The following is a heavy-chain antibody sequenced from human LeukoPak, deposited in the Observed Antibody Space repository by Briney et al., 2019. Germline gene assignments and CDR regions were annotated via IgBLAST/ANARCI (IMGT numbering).Heavy chain of an antibody. D-gene: IGHD5-18*01. J-gene: IGHJ4*02. Sequence: GGSLRLSCAASGFTFSSYAMSWVRQAPGKGLEWVSAISGSGGSTYYADSVKGRFTISRDNSKNTLYLQMNSLRAEDTAVYYCAKGRVAGSYGPEPFDYWGQGTLVTVSS. CDR3: AKGRVAGSYGPEPFDY. CDR2: ISGSGGST. CDR1: GFTFSSYA. V-gene: IGHV3-23*01.